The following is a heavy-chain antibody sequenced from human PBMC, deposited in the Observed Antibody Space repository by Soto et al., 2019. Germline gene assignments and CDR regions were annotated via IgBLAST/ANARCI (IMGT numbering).Heavy chain of an antibody. J-gene: IGHJ3*02. Sequence: SETLSLTCTVSGGSISSGDYYWSWIRQPPGKGLEWIGYIYYSGSTYYNPSLKSRVTISVDTSKNQFSLKLSSVTAADTAVYYCARVSITIFGVVIIGDAFDIWGQGTMVTV. CDR1: GGSISSGDYY. V-gene: IGHV4-30-4*01. D-gene: IGHD3-3*01. CDR3: ARVSITIFGVVIIGDAFDI. CDR2: IYYSGST.